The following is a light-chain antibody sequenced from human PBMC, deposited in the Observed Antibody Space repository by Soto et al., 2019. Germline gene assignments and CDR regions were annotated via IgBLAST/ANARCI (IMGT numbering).Light chain of an antibody. V-gene: IGKV3-20*01. CDR3: QQFGTSPRGFT. CDR2: GAS. CDR1: QSIDSSY. Sequence: EVVLTQSPGTLSLSPGEGATLSCRASQSIDSSYLAWYQHKPGQAPRLLIYGASSRATGIPDRFSGSGSGTDFSLTISRLEPEDFAMYYCQQFGTSPRGFTFGPGTKVDI. J-gene: IGKJ3*01.